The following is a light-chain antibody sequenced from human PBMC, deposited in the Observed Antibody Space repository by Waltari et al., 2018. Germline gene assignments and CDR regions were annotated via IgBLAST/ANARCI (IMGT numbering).Light chain of an antibody. CDR2: AAS. Sequence: DIQLTQSPSFLSASIGDRVTITCRASQGISNYLAWYQKKPGKAPKLLIYAASTLQSGVPSRFSGSGSGTEFTLTISSLQPEDFATYYCQELNTYPQSLTFGGGTKVEI. V-gene: IGKV1-9*01. CDR1: QGISNY. J-gene: IGKJ4*01. CDR3: QELNTYPQSLT.